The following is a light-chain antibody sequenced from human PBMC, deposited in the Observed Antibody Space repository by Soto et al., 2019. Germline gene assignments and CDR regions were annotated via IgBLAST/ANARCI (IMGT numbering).Light chain of an antibody. V-gene: IGKV1-9*01. CDR3: QQLNSFPLP. CDR2: AAS. Sequence: IQLTQSPSSLSASVGDRVTITCRASQGISSYLAWYHQIPGKAPKLLIYAASTLESGVPSRFSGSGSGTDFTLTISSLQPEDFATYYCQQLNSFPLPFGGGTKVEFK. CDR1: QGISSY. J-gene: IGKJ4*01.